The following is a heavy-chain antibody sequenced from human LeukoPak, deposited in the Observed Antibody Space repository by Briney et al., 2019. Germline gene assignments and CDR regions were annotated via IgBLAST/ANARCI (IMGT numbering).Heavy chain of an antibody. D-gene: IGHD4-17*01. CDR1: GGSISSYY. CDR2: IYYSGST. CDR3: ARGGNYGDYDGYFDY. Sequence: PSETLSLTCTVSGGSISSYYWSWIRQPPGKGLEWIGYIYYSGSTNYNPSLRSRVAISVDTSKNQFSLKLSSVTAADTAVYYCARGGNYGDYDGYFDYWGQGTLVTVSS. V-gene: IGHV4-59*08. J-gene: IGHJ4*02.